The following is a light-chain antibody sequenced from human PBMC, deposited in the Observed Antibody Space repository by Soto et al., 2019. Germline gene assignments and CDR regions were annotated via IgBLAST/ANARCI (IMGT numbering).Light chain of an antibody. V-gene: IGKV2-30*02. CDR1: QSLVHSDGNTY. CDR2: KVS. CDR3: VQTIQWPWT. J-gene: IGKJ1*01. Sequence: DVVMTQSPLSLPVTLGQPASISCRSSQSLVHSDGNTYLNWFQQRPGQSPRRLIYKVSNRDSGVPDRFSGSGSGTDFTLKISRVEAEDVGVYYCVQTIQWPWTFGQGTKVEIK.